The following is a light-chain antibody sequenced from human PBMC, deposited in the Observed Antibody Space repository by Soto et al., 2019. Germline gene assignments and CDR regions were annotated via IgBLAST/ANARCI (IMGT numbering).Light chain of an antibody. CDR2: EVS. CDR1: SSDVGGYNY. CDR3: SSYTSGSTNV. J-gene: IGLJ1*01. V-gene: IGLV2-14*01. Sequence: QSALTQPASVSGSPGQSITISCTGTSSDVGGYNYVSWYQQYPGKAPKLMIYEVSNRPSGVSNRFSGSKSGNTASLTISGLQAEDEADYYCSSYTSGSTNVFGAGTKLTVL.